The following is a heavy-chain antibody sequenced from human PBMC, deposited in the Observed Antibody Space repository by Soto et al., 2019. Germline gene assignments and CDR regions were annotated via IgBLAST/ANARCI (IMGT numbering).Heavy chain of an antibody. V-gene: IGHV1-69*02. D-gene: IGHD3-16*01. CDR3: ASGGRRQSGWFDP. Sequence: QVQLVQSGAEVKKPGSSVKVSCKASGGTFSSYTISWVRQAPGQGLEWMGRIIPILGIANYAQKFQGRVTITADKSTSTAYMELSSLRSEDTAVYYCASGGRRQSGWFDPWGQGTLVTVSS. CDR1: GGTFSSYT. J-gene: IGHJ5*02. CDR2: IIPILGIA.